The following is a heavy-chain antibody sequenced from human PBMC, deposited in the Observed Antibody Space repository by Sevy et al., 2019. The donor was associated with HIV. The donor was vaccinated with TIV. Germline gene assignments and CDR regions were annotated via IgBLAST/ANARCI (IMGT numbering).Heavy chain of an antibody. CDR2: IKSKTDGGTI. V-gene: IGHV3-15*01. D-gene: IGHD2-15*01. Sequence: GGSLRLSCAASGFTFTKAWMSWVRQAPGKGLEWVGRIKSKTDGGTIDYASPVKGRFSISRDDSKNTVFLQMNSLKTEDTAVYYCITGSSGDLHAFDIWGQGTMVTVSS. J-gene: IGHJ3*02. CDR3: ITGSSGDLHAFDI. CDR1: GFTFTKAW.